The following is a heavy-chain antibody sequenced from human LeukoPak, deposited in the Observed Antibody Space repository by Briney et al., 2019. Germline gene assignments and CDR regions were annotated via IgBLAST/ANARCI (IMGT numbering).Heavy chain of an antibody. CDR1: GYTFTSYY. Sequence: ASVKVSCKASGYTFTSYYMHWVRQAPGQGLEWMGIINPSGGSTSYAQKFQDRVTMTRDTSTSTVYMELSSLRSEDTAVYYCASGGYCSGGSCYHWFDPWGQGTLVTVSS. J-gene: IGHJ5*02. D-gene: IGHD2-15*01. CDR3: ASGGYCSGGSCYHWFDP. V-gene: IGHV1-46*01. CDR2: INPSGGST.